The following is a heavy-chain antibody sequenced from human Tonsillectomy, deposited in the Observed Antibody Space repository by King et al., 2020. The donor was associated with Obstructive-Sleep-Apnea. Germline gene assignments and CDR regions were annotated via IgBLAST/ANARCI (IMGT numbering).Heavy chain of an antibody. Sequence: EVQLVESRGGVVRPGGSLRVSCAASGFTFDDFGMGWVRQAPGKGLEWVSAINWSGTSTGYADSVKGRFTISRDNAKNSLYLHINGLRAEDTALYYCVRDSRYGSAGRCYSGAFDIWGQGTMVTVSS. CDR2: INWSGTST. CDR1: GFTFDDFG. V-gene: IGHV3-20*04. CDR3: VRDSRYGSAGRCYSGAFDI. D-gene: IGHD2-15*01. J-gene: IGHJ3*02.